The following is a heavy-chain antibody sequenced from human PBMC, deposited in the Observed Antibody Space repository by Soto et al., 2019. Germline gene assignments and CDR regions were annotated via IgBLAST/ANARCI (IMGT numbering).Heavy chain of an antibody. Sequence: SETLSLTCAVYGGSFSGHYWSWIRQPPGKGLEWIGEIDHGGSTNYNPSLESRVTISFDTSRNQFSLKLKSVTAADTAVYFCARVGGYSYHLYGMGVWGQGTTVT. D-gene: IGHD5-18*01. CDR2: IDHGGST. V-gene: IGHV4-34*01. J-gene: IGHJ6*02. CDR3: ARVGGYSYHLYGMGV. CDR1: GGSFSGHY.